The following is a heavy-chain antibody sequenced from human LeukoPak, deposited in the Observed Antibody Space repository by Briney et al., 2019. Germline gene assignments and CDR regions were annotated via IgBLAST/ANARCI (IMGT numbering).Heavy chain of an antibody. J-gene: IGHJ6*02. CDR1: GGSFSGYY. CDR2: INHSGST. D-gene: IGHD6-19*01. Sequence: PSETLSLTCAVYGGSFSGYYWSWIRQPPGKGLEWIGEINHSGSTNYSPSLKSRVTISVDTSKNQFSLKLSSVTAADTAVYYCARAPAVAGTGRFGYYYYGMDVWGQGTTVTVSS. CDR3: ARAPAVAGTGRFGYYYYGMDV. V-gene: IGHV4-34*01.